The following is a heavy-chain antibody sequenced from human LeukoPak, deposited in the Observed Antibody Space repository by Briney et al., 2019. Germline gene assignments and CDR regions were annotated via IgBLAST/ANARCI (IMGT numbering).Heavy chain of an antibody. CDR3: ARAQVGAPTDF. V-gene: IGHV3-74*01. J-gene: IGHJ4*02. CDR1: GFPFSSYA. CDR2: VHGAGYSI. D-gene: IGHD1-26*01. Sequence: GGSLRLSCAASGFPFSSYAMYWVRQAPGKGLVWVARVHGAGYSISYADSVRGRFTISRDNAKDTLYLHMNSLRSEDTAVYYCARAQVGAPTDFWGQGTLVTVSS.